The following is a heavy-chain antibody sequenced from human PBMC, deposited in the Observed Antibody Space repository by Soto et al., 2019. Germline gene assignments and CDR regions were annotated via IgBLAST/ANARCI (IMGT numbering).Heavy chain of an antibody. CDR2: ISWNSGTI. CDR3: AKSTGGTANGMGV. J-gene: IGHJ6*02. V-gene: IGHV3-9*01. CDR1: GFSFDDYA. Sequence: VQVVESGGGLVQPGRSLRLSCAASGFSFDDYAMHWVRQAPGKGLEWVSGISWNSGTIGYADSVKGRFTISRDNAKNSLYLQMNSLRAEDTALYYCAKSTGGTANGMGVGGQGTTVTVSS. D-gene: IGHD2-8*02.